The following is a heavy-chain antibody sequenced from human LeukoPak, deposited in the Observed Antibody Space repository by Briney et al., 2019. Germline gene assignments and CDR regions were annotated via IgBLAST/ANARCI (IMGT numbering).Heavy chain of an antibody. CDR1: GYTFTSYY. CDR3: ARDLGVTGSDY. V-gene: IGHV1-46*01. CDR2: INPSGGTT. J-gene: IGHJ4*02. Sequence: ASVKVSCKASGYTFTSYYMHWVRQAPGQGLQWMGIINPSGGTTTYAQKFQGRVTMTRYTSTSTVYMELTSMRSEDTAVYYCARDLGVTGSDYWGQGTLVTVSS. D-gene: IGHD3-9*01.